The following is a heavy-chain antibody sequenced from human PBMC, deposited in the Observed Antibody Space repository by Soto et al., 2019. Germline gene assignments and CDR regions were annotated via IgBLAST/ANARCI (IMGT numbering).Heavy chain of an antibody. CDR2: IIPIFGTA. CDR1: GGTFGTYT. D-gene: IGHD3-22*01. Sequence: SVKVSCKSSGGTFGTYTLAWVRQAPGQGLEWVGGIIPIFGTANYPQKFKGRVTITADESTSTAYMELSSLRSEDTAVYYCARSQDSSGYWNSCFDPWGQGTLVTVSS. CDR3: ARSQDSSGYWNSCFDP. J-gene: IGHJ5*02. V-gene: IGHV1-69*13.